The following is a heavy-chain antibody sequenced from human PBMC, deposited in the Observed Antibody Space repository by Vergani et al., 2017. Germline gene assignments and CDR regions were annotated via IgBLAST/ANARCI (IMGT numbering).Heavy chain of an antibody. D-gene: IGHD2-2*01. CDR1: GYTFTSYD. J-gene: IGHJ6*03. CDR2: MNPNSGNT. Sequence: QVQLVQSGAEVKKPGASVKVSCKASGYTFTSYDINWVRQATGQGLEWMGWMNPNSGNTGYAQKFQGRVTMTRNTSISTAYMELSSLRSEDTAVYYCARRGXIVVVPAAIHYYYYYMDVWGKGTTVTVSS. CDR3: ARRGXIVVVPAAIHYYYYYMDV. V-gene: IGHV1-8*01.